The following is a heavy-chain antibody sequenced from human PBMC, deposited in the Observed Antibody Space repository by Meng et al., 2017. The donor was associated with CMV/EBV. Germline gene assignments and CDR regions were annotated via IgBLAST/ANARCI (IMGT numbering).Heavy chain of an antibody. J-gene: IGHJ5*02. V-gene: IGHV4-39*07. Sequence: LQLPEAGPGPVEPSETLALTCTVSGGSISSSSYYWGWIRQPPGKGLEWIGSIYYSGSTYYNPSLKSRVTISVDTSKNQFSLKLSSVTAADTAVYYCARGVVTMIVVYDPWGQGTLVTVSS. CDR2: IYYSGST. CDR3: ARGVVTMIVVYDP. CDR1: GGSISSSSYY. D-gene: IGHD3-22*01.